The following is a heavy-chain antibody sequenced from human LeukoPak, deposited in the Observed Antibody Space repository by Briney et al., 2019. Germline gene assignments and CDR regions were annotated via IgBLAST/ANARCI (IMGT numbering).Heavy chain of an antibody. J-gene: IGHJ5*01. CDR1: GFTFSSYS. Sequence: GGSLRLSCAASGFTFSSYSMNWVRQAPGKGLEWVSSISSSSSYIYYADSVKGRFTISRDNAKNSLYLQMNSLRAEDTAVYYCARVAVAGPTGWFDSWGQGTLVTVSS. CDR2: ISSSSSYI. D-gene: IGHD6-19*01. V-gene: IGHV3-21*01. CDR3: ARVAVAGPTGWFDS.